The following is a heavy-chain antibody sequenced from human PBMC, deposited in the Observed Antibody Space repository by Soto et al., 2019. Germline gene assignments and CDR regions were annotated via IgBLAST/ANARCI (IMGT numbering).Heavy chain of an antibody. Sequence: QVQLVQSGAEVKKPGSSVKVSCKASGGTFSNYAITWVRQAPGQGLEWVGRIIPIFGTTNVAQKFQGRVTITADDATPTANMELSGLRSDDTAVYYCAKDGGADGYFGNWLDPWGQGTLVTVSS. J-gene: IGHJ5*02. V-gene: IGHV1-69*15. D-gene: IGHD5-12*01. CDR3: AKDGGADGYFGNWLDP. CDR2: IIPIFGTT. CDR1: GGTFSNYA.